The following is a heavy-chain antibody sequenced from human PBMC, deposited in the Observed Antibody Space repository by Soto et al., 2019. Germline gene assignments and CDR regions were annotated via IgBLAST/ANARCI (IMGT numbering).Heavy chain of an antibody. CDR1: GGSISSGGYY. Sequence: QVQLQESGPGLVKPSQTLSLTCTVSGGSISSGGYYWSWIRQHPGKGLEWIGYIYYSGSTYYNPSLKRRVTIPVXTXQNQFSLKLSSVTAADTAVYYCARGRSSTSPYPIGYWGQGTLVTVSS. J-gene: IGHJ4*02. CDR3: ARGRSSTSPYPIGY. CDR2: IYYSGST. V-gene: IGHV4-31*03. D-gene: IGHD2-2*01.